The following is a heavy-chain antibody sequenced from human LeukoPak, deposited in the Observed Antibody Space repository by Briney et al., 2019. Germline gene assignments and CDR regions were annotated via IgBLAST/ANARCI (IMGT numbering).Heavy chain of an antibody. J-gene: IGHJ6*02. Sequence: ETLSLTCTVSGGSISSYYWSWVRQAPGKGLEWVSGISGSGDDTYYTDSVKGRFTISRDNSNNTMYLQMNNLRSEDTAVYFCVRDYYGSGTYQGNYYYGMDVWGHGTTVTVSS. CDR2: ISGSGDDT. CDR3: VRDYYGSGTYQGNYYYGMDV. V-gene: IGHV3-23*01. CDR1: GGSISSYY. D-gene: IGHD3-10*01.